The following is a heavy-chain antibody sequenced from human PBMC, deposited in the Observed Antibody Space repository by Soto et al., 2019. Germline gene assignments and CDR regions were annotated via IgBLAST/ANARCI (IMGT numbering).Heavy chain of an antibody. CDR3: ARAHDSIGYYMFSIGY. CDR1: GFTFRNYA. D-gene: IGHD3-22*01. J-gene: IGHJ4*02. V-gene: IGHV3-30-3*01. Sequence: QVQLVESGGGVVQPGRSLRLSCAASGFTFRNYAMHWVRQAPGKGLEWVAVISYDGSNKYYADSVKGRFTISRDNSKNTLYLQMNSLRAEDTAVYYCARAHDSIGYYMFSIGYWGQGTLVTVSS. CDR2: ISYDGSNK.